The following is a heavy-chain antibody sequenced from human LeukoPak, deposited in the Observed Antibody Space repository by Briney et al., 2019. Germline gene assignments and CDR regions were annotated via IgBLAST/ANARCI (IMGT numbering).Heavy chain of an antibody. CDR2: IYYSGNT. CDR3: ARQTGAGLFILP. V-gene: IGHV4-38-2*02. Sequence: PSETLSLTCTVSGYSISSGYYWGWIRQPPGKGLEWVGSIYYSGNTYYNPSLKSRVTISVDTSKNQFSLILTSVTAADTAVYYCARQTGAGLFILPGGQGTLVTVSS. J-gene: IGHJ4*02. D-gene: IGHD3-3*01. CDR1: GYSISSGYY.